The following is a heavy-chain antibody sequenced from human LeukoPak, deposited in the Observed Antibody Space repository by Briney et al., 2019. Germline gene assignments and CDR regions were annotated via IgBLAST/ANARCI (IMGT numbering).Heavy chain of an antibody. CDR1: GFTFSSYA. Sequence: PGRSLRLSCAASGFTFSSYAMHWVRQAPGKGLEWVAVISYDGSNKYYADSVKGRFTISRDNSKNTLYLQMNSLRAEDTAVYYCAKVWPLDPALSNGAFDIWGQGTMVTVSS. J-gene: IGHJ3*02. D-gene: IGHD2-2*01. CDR2: ISYDGSNK. CDR3: AKVWPLDPALSNGAFDI. V-gene: IGHV3-30*04.